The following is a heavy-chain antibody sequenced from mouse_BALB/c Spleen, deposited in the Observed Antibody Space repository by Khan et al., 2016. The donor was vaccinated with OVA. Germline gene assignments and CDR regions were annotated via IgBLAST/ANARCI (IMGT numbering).Heavy chain of an antibody. V-gene: IGHV1-77*01. Sequence: QVQLKQSGAELARPGASVKLSCKASGYTFTDYYINWVKQRTGQGLEWIGEISPGSGDTYYNEKFKGKATLTADKSSNTAYMQLSSLTSEASAVYFCARRSYFGYTFAYWGQGTLVTVSA. CDR1: GYTFTDYY. CDR3: ARRSYFGYTFAY. D-gene: IGHD1-2*01. J-gene: IGHJ3*01. CDR2: ISPGSGDT.